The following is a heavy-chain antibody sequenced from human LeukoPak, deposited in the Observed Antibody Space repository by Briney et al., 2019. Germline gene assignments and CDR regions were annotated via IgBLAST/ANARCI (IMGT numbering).Heavy chain of an antibody. V-gene: IGHV4-4*02. Sequence: SGTLSLTCAASGGSISSSDWWSWVRQPPGKGLEWIGEMNHSGTTNYNPSLKSRVAISIDKSRNQFSLKLFSVTAADTAVYYCARSYAAYDHTLDIWGQGTVVTVSS. D-gene: IGHD3-16*01. CDR2: MNHSGTT. CDR3: ARSYAAYDHTLDI. J-gene: IGHJ3*02. CDR1: GGSISSSDW.